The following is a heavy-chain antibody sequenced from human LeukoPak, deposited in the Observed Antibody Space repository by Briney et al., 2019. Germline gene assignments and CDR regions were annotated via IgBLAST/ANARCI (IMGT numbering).Heavy chain of an antibody. CDR2: IYYSGST. D-gene: IGHD3-22*01. Sequence: SETLSLTCTVSGGSISSYYWGWIRQPPGKGLKWIGSIYYSGSTYYNPSLKSRVTISVDTSKNQFSLKQSSVTAADTAVYYCARGTRYYDSSGYYRDWGQGTLVTVSS. CDR3: ARGTRYYDSSGYYRD. V-gene: IGHV4-39*07. J-gene: IGHJ4*02. CDR1: GGSISSYY.